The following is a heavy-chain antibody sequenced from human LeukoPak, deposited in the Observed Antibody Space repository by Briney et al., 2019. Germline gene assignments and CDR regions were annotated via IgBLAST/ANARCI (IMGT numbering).Heavy chain of an antibody. CDR2: IIPILGIA. V-gene: IGHV1-69*04. J-gene: IGHJ4*02. Sequence: GASVKVSCKASGGTFSSYAISWVRQAPGQGLEWMGRIIPILGIANYAQKFQGRVTITADKSTSTAYMELSSLRSEDTAVYYYARDWDYGDYEGGYWGQGTLVTVSS. CDR3: ARDWDYGDYEGGY. CDR1: GGTFSSYA. D-gene: IGHD4-17*01.